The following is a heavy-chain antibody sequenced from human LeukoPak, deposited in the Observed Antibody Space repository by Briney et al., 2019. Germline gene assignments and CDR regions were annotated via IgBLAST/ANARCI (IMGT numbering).Heavy chain of an antibody. D-gene: IGHD1-26*01. CDR2: ISYSGT. V-gene: IGHV4-39*01. CDR1: GGSISISNYY. CDR3: ARRTSNPVGAIDY. Sequence: SETLSLTCTVSGGSISISNYYWGWIRQPPGRGLEWIGSISYSGTYYNPSLKSRLTISVDTSKNHFSLNLRSVTAADTAVYYCARRTSNPVGAIDYWGRGTLVTVSS. J-gene: IGHJ4*02.